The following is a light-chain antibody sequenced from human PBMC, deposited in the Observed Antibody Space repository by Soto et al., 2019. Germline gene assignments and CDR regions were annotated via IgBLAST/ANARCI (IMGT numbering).Light chain of an antibody. V-gene: IGLV2-14*01. CDR1: SSDVGGYNY. J-gene: IGLJ2*01. CDR2: EVS. Sequence: QSALTQPASVSGSPGQSITISCTGTSSDVGGYNYVSWYQQHPGKAPKLMIYEVSNRPSGVSNRFSGSKSDNTASLTISGLQAEDEADYYCSSYTSSSTQVVFGGGTKLTVL. CDR3: SSYTSSSTQVV.